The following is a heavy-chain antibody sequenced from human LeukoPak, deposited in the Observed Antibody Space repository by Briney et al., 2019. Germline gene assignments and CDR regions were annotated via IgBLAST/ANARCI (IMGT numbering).Heavy chain of an antibody. CDR1: GFTFSTYW. CDR2: IKQDGSEK. V-gene: IGHV3-7*01. D-gene: IGHD4-23*01. J-gene: IGHJ4*02. Sequence: GGSLRLSCAASGFTFSTYWMSWVRQAPGKGLEWVANIKQDGSEKYYVDSVKGRFTISRDNAKNSLYLRMNSLRAEGTAMYYCARDSAGNDYWGQGTLVTVSS. CDR3: ARDSAGNDY.